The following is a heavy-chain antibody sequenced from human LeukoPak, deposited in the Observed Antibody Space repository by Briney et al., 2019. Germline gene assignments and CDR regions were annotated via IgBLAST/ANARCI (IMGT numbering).Heavy chain of an antibody. J-gene: IGHJ4*02. V-gene: IGHV4-59*01. CDR3: ARESGDGSGSYYPFDY. D-gene: IGHD3-10*01. CDR1: GGSISSYY. CDR2: IYYSGST. Sequence: PSETLSLTCTVSGGSISSYYWSWIRQPPGKGLEWIGYIYYSGSTNYNPSLKSRVTISVDTSKNQFSLKLSSVTAADTAVYYCARESGDGSGSYYPFDYWGQGTLVIVSS.